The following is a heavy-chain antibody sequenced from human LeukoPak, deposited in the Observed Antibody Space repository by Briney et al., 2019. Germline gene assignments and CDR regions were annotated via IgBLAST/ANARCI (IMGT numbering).Heavy chain of an antibody. CDR1: GGSISSYY. V-gene: IGHV4-4*07. CDR2: IYTSGST. D-gene: IGHD3-22*01. CDR3: ARESHYHDSSGYYYFTDYYYYYGMDV. J-gene: IGHJ6*02. Sequence: SETLSLTCTVSGGSISSYYWSWIRQPAGKGLEWIGRIYTSGSTNYNPSLKSRATMSVDTSKNQFSLKLSSVTAADTAVYYCARESHYHDSSGYYYFTDYYYYYGMDVWGQGTTVTVSS.